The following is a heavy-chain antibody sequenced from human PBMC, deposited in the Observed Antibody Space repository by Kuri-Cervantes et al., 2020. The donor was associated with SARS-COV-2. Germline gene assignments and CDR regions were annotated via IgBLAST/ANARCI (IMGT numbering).Heavy chain of an antibody. CDR3: ARAGVGDFWSGHYGMDV. CDR1: GGSISSGGYY. J-gene: IGHJ6*02. CDR2: IYYSGST. D-gene: IGHD3-3*01. V-gene: IGHV4-31*03. Sequence: LRLSCTVSGGSISSGGYYWSWIRQHPGKGLEWIGYIYYSGSTYYNPSLKSRVTISVDTSKNQFSLKLSSVTAADTAVYYCARAGVGDFWSGHYGMDVWGQGTTVTVSS.